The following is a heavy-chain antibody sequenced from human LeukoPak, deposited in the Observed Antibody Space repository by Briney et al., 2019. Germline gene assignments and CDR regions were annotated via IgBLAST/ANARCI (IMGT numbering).Heavy chain of an antibody. CDR1: GGSISSYY. J-gene: IGHJ4*02. Sequence: SETLSLTCTVSGGSISSYYWSWIRQPPGKGLEWIGYIYYSGSTNYNPSPKSRVTISVDTSKNQFSLKLSSVTAADTAVYYCASSVSSSWYDYWGQGTLVTVSS. CDR3: ASSVSSSWYDY. V-gene: IGHV4-59*08. D-gene: IGHD6-13*01. CDR2: IYYSGST.